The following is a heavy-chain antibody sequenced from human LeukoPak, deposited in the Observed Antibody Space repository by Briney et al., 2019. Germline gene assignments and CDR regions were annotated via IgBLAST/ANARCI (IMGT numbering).Heavy chain of an antibody. CDR1: GGSISSSSYY. CDR3: AKDLGSSPPGDF. Sequence: ETLSLTCTVSGGSISSSSYYWGWVRQAPGKGLEWVSSISVSGGSLYYADSVKGRFTISRDSSKNTLYLQMNSLRGEDTAVYSCAKDLGSSPPGDFWGQGTLVTVSS. V-gene: IGHV3-23*01. D-gene: IGHD6-6*01. J-gene: IGHJ4*02. CDR2: ISVSGGSL.